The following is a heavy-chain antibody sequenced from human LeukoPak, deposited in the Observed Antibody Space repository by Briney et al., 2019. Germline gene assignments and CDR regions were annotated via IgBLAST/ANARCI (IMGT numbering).Heavy chain of an antibody. D-gene: IGHD2-15*01. J-gene: IGHJ6*03. V-gene: IGHV1-24*01. CDR1: GYTFTGYY. CDR2: FDPEDGET. Sequence: HVASVKVSCKASGYTFTGYYIHWVRQAPGQGLEWMGGFDPEDGETIYAQKFQGRVTMTEDTSTDTAYMELSSLRSEDTAVYYCATDRPCSGGSCYSSQNYYYYMDVWGKGTTVTVSS. CDR3: ATDRPCSGGSCYSSQNYYYYMDV.